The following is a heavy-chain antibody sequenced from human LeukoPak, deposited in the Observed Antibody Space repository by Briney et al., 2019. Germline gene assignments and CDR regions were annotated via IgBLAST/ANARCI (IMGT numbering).Heavy chain of an antibody. Sequence: PSETLSLTCTVSVGSISSSSYYWGWIRQPPGKGLEWIGNIYYSGNTYYNPSLRSRVTMSVDTSKNQFSLKLSSVTAADTAVYYCARGGPIVVVPAAYNWFDPWGQGTLVTVSS. D-gene: IGHD2-2*01. CDR2: IYYSGNT. V-gene: IGHV4-39*07. CDR3: ARGGPIVVVPAAYNWFDP. J-gene: IGHJ5*02. CDR1: VGSISSSSYY.